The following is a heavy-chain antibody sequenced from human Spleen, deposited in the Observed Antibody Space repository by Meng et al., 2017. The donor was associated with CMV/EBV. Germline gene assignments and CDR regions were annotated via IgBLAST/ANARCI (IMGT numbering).Heavy chain of an antibody. CDR3: ARAGARKATIDFDY. CDR2: IYYNGGT. D-gene: IGHD5-24*01. Sequence: SGGSISSSDNYWSWIRQPPGKGLEWIGYIYYNGGTNYNPSLKSRVTISVDTSKNQFSLILSSMTAADTAVYYCARAGARKATIDFDYWGQGTLVTVSS. V-gene: IGHV4-30-4*08. CDR1: GGSISSSDNY. J-gene: IGHJ4*02.